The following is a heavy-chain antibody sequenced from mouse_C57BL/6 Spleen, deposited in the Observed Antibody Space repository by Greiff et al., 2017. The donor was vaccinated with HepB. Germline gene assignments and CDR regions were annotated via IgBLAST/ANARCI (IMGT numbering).Heavy chain of an antibody. J-gene: IGHJ4*01. CDR2: IYPRSGNT. CDR1: GYTFTSYG. Sequence: VQLKQSGAELARPGASVKLSCKASGYTFTSYGISWVKQRTGQGLEWIGEIYPRSGNTYYNEKFKGKATLTADKSSSTAYMELRSLTSEDSAVYFCAGDSSHAMDYWGQGTSVTVSS. D-gene: IGHD3-2*01. V-gene: IGHV1-81*01. CDR3: AGDSSHAMDY.